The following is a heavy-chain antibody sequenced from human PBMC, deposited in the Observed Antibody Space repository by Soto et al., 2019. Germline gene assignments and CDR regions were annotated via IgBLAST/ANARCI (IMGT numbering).Heavy chain of an antibody. Sequence: QVQLQESGPGLVKPSETLSLTCTVSGGSMTSYYWSWIRQPPGKGLEWIGFIYYTGNTKYNASLTSRVTISVDTSKTLFSLKLKSVTAADTAVYYCARRIIALEIFDYWGQGTVVTVSS. V-gene: IGHV4-59*08. CDR1: GGSMTSYY. CDR2: IYYTGNT. D-gene: IGHD3-10*01. CDR3: ARRIIALEIFDY. J-gene: IGHJ4*02.